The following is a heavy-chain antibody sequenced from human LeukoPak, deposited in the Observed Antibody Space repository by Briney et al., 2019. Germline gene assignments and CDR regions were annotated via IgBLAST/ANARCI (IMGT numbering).Heavy chain of an antibody. CDR3: VGNYYDSSGLDY. CDR2: IWYDGSNK. V-gene: IGHV3-33*01. Sequence: GGSLRLSCAASGFTFSTYGMHWVRQAPGKGLEWLTDIWYDGSNKYYTDSVKGRFTISRDNSKNTLYLQMSSLRAEDTAIYYCVGNYYDSSGLDYWGQGTLVTVSS. CDR1: GFTFSTYG. D-gene: IGHD3-22*01. J-gene: IGHJ4*02.